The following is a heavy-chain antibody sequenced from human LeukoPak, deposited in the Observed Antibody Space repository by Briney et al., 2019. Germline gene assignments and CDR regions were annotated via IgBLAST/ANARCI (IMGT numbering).Heavy chain of an antibody. D-gene: IGHD1-26*01. CDR2: IYWDDDK. CDR1: GFSLTTSQVG. CDR3: VHIRGSTPGSTDI. J-gene: IGHJ4*02. Sequence: SGPTLVKPTQTLTLTCTFSGFSLTTSQVGVGWIRQPPGKALEWLAVIYWDDDKRYRSSLRSRVTITKDTSKNQVVLTLSDINPENTGTYFCVHIRGSTPGSTDIWGQGTLVTVSS. V-gene: IGHV2-5*02.